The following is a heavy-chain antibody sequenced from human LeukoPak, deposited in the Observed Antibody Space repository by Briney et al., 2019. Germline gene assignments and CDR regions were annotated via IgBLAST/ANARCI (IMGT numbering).Heavy chain of an antibody. J-gene: IGHJ4*02. CDR1: GFTFSSYW. CDR2: ISGSGGST. D-gene: IGHD3-3*01. V-gene: IGHV3-23*01. CDR3: AKVRVPYDFWSGYYLTLDY. Sequence: GGSLRLSCAASGFTFSSYWMSWVRQAPGKGLEWVSAISGSGGSTYYADSVKGRFTISRDNSKNTLYLQMNSLRAEDTAVYYCAKVRVPYDFWSGYYLTLDYWGQGTLVTVSS.